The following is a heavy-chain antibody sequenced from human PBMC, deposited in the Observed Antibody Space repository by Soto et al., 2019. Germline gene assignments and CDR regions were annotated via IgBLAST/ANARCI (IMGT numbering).Heavy chain of an antibody. CDR2: IIPIFGTA. CDR3: ARDAGQRAYYYDSSGYYKDDAFDI. V-gene: IGHV1-69*13. J-gene: IGHJ3*02. D-gene: IGHD3-22*01. CDR1: GGTFSSYA. Sequence: ASVKVSCKASGGTFSSYAISWVRQAPGQGLEWMGGIIPIFGTANYAQKFQGRVTITADESTSTAYMELSSLRSEDTAVYYCARDAGQRAYYYDSSGYYKDDAFDIWGQGTMVTVSS.